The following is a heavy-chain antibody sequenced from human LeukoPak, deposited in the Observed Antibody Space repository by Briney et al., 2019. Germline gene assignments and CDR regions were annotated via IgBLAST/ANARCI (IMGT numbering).Heavy chain of an antibody. V-gene: IGHV3-23*01. Sequence: GGSLRLSCAASGFTFSSYAMSWVRQAPGKGLEWVSAISGSGGSTYYADSVKGRFTISRDNSKNTLYLQMNSLRAEDTAVYYRAKSREWLVLGSIDYWGQGTLVTVSS. CDR1: GFTFSSYA. D-gene: IGHD6-19*01. CDR3: AKSREWLVLGSIDY. J-gene: IGHJ4*02. CDR2: ISGSGGST.